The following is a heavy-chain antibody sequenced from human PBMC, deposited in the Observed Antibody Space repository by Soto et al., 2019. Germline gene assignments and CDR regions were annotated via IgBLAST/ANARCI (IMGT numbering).Heavy chain of an antibody. CDR1: GYTFTSYG. Sequence: QVQLVQSGAEVKKPGASVKVSCKASGYTFTSYGISWVRQAPGQGLEWMGWISANNGNTKYAQNFQGRVTMTTDTSPSTAYMELRSLRSDDTAVYYCARAYPPGLFDPWGQGTLVTVSS. D-gene: IGHD2-2*01. J-gene: IGHJ5*02. V-gene: IGHV1-18*01. CDR3: ARAYPPGLFDP. CDR2: ISANNGNT.